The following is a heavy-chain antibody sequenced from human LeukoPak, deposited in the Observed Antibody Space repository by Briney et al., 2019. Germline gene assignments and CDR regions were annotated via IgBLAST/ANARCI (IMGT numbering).Heavy chain of an antibody. CDR3: ATGSEGLAYCGGDCSRSSGAFDI. D-gene: IGHD2-21*02. V-gene: IGHV4-4*02. CDR2: IYHSGST. J-gene: IGHJ3*02. CDR1: GGSISSSNW. Sequence: SETLSLTCAVSGGSISSSNWWSWVRQPPGKGLEWIGEIYHSGSTNYNPSLKSRVTISVDKSKNQFSLKLSSVTAADTAVYYCATGSEGLAYCGGDCSRSSGAFDIWGQGTMVTVSS.